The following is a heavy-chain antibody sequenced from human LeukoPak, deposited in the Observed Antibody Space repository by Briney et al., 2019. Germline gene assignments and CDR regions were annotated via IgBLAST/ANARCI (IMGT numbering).Heavy chain of an antibody. D-gene: IGHD2-15*01. CDR2: IYYSGST. V-gene: IGHV4-59*12. J-gene: IGHJ6*03. Sequence: SETLSLTCTVSGGSISSYYWSWIRQPPGKGLEWIGYIYYSGSTNYNPSLKSRVTISVDTSKNQFSLKLSSVTAADTAVYYCAREHCSGGSCYSIYYYYYMDVWGKGTTVTVSS. CDR3: AREHCSGGSCYSIYYYYYMDV. CDR1: GGSISSYY.